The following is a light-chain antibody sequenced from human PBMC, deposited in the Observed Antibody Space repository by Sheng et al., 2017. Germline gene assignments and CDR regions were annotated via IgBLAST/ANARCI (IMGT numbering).Light chain of an antibody. CDR1: QGISSA. CDR2: DAS. J-gene: IGKJ4*01. CDR3: QQFDSYPLT. V-gene: IGKV1-13*02. Sequence: AFRLTQSPSSLSASIGDRVTITCRASQGISSALAWYQQKPGEPPDLLIYDASDLEAGVPSRFSGSGSGTEFTLTISSLQPEDFASYSCQQFDSYPLTFGGGTKVQIK.